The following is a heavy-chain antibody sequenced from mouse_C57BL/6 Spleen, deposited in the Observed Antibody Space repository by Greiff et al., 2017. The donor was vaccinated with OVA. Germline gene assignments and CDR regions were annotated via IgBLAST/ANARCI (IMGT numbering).Heavy chain of an antibody. Sequence: VQLQQPGAELVMPGASVKLSCKASGYTFTSYWMHWVKQRPGQGLEWIGEIDPSDSYTNYNQKFKGKATLTVDKSSSTAYMQLSSLTSEDSAVYYGARRGGSSPGYFDVWGTGTTVTVSS. V-gene: IGHV1-69*01. J-gene: IGHJ1*03. D-gene: IGHD1-1*01. CDR3: ARRGGSSPGYFDV. CDR2: IDPSDSYT. CDR1: GYTFTSYW.